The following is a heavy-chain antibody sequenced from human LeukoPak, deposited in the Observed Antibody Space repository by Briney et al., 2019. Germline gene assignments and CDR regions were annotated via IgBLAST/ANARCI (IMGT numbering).Heavy chain of an antibody. Sequence: GASVKVSCKASGYTFTSYYMHWVRQAPGQGLEWMGIINPSGGSTSYAQKLQGRVTMTRDTSTSTVYMELSSLRSEDTAVYYCARASIAGYYYYGMDVWGQGTTVTVSS. CDR2: INPSGGST. CDR3: ARASIAGYYYYGMDV. J-gene: IGHJ6*02. D-gene: IGHD6-6*01. V-gene: IGHV1-46*01. CDR1: GYTFTSYY.